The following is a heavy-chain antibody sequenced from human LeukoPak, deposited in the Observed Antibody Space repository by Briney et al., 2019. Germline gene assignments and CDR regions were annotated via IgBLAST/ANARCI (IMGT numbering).Heavy chain of an antibody. CDR3: ASRPGSSWYGVYFDY. J-gene: IGHJ4*02. CDR1: GGSITSNNYY. V-gene: IGHV4-39*01. D-gene: IGHD6-13*01. CDR2: IYYSGST. Sequence: SETLSLTCTVSGGSITSNNYYWGWVRQSPGKGLEWIGSIYYSGSTYYNPSLKSRVTISVDTSKNQFSLKLSSVTAADTAVYYCASRPGSSWYGVYFDYWGQGTLVTVSS.